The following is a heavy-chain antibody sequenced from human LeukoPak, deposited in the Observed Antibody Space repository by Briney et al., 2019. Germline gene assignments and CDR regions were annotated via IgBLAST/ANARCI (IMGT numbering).Heavy chain of an antibody. Sequence: SETLSLTCTVSGGSINSGGYYWSWIRQHPGKGLEWLGYIYYRGNTHHNSSLKSRVTISVDTSKNQFSLKLNSVTAADSAVYYCAREDHDYFAMDVWGQGTTVTVSS. CDR3: AREDHDYFAMDV. CDR1: GGSINSGGYY. V-gene: IGHV4-31*03. CDR2: IYYRGNT. J-gene: IGHJ6*02.